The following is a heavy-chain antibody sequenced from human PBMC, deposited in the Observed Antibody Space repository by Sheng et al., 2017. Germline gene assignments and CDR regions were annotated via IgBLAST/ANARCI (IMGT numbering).Heavy chain of an antibody. J-gene: IGHJ5*02. D-gene: IGHD2-2*01. CDR1: GGSISSSSYY. CDR2: IYYSGST. Sequence: QLQLQESGPGLVKPSETLSLTCTVSGGSISSSSYYWGWIRQPPGKGLEWIGSIYYSGSTYYNPSLKSRVTISVDTSKNQFSLKLSSVTAADTAVYYCARGGAGYCSSTSCLYPWGQGTLVTVSS. V-gene: IGHV4-39*07. CDR3: ARGGAGYCSSTSCLYP.